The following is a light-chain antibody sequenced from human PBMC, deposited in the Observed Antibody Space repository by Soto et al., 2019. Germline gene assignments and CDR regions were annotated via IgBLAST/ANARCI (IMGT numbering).Light chain of an antibody. Sequence: AIRMTQSPSSLSASTGDRVTITCRASQGISSYLAWYHQKPGKAPKLLICAASTLQSGVPSRFSGSGSGTDFTLTISCLQSEDFATYYCQQYYSYPTWTFGQGTKVDIK. J-gene: IGKJ1*01. CDR2: AAS. V-gene: IGKV1-8*01. CDR1: QGISSY. CDR3: QQYYSYPTWT.